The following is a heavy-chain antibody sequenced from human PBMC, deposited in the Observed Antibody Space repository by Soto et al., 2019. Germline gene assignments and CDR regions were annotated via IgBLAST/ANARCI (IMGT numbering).Heavy chain of an antibody. V-gene: IGHV3-9*01. CDR3: AKDTSDTAMVYFDY. J-gene: IGHJ4*02. CDR1: GFTFDDYA. CDR2: ISWNSGSI. D-gene: IGHD5-18*01. Sequence: GGSLRLSCAASGFTFDDYAMHWVRQAPGKGLEWVSGISWNSGSIGYADSVKGRFTISRDNAKNSLYLQMNSLRAEDTALYYCAKDTSDTAMVYFDYWGRGTLVTVSS.